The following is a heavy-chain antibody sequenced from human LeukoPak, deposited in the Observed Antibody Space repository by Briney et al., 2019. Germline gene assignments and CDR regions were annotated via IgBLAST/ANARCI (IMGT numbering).Heavy chain of an antibody. CDR3: ARGERGFLFRGSSSWYVRSYFDY. Sequence: PSETLSLTCAVYGGSFSGYYWSWIRQPPGKGLEWIGEINHSGSTNYNPSLKSRVTISVDTSKNQFSLKLSSVTAADTAVYYCARGERGFLFRGSSSWYVRSYFDYWGQGTLVTVSS. J-gene: IGHJ4*02. D-gene: IGHD6-13*01. V-gene: IGHV4-34*01. CDR1: GGSFSGYY. CDR2: INHSGST.